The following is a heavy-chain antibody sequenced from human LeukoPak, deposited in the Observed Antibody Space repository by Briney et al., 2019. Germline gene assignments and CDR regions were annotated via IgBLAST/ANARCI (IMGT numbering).Heavy chain of an antibody. CDR3: ARDPPYYDFWSGYHQDY. CDR1: VFTVSSNY. J-gene: IGHJ4*02. V-gene: IGHV3-66*02. CDR2: IYSGGST. D-gene: IGHD3-3*01. Sequence: GGSLRLSCAASVFTVSSNYMSWVRQAPGKGLEWVSVIYSGGSTYYAHSVKGRFTISRDNSKNTLYLQMNSLRAEDTAVYYCARDPPYYDFWSGYHQDYWGQGTLVTVSS.